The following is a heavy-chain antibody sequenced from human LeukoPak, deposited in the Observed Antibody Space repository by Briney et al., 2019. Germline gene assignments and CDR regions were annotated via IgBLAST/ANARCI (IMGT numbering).Heavy chain of an antibody. CDR3: ANGAAADPYYFDY. J-gene: IGHJ4*02. CDR2: ISGGGGST. Sequence: PGGSLRLSCAASGXTFSSYAMSWVRQAPGKGLEWVSAISGGGGSTYYADSVKGRFTISRDNSKNTLYLQMNSLRAEDTAVYYCANGAAADPYYFDYWGQGTLVTVSS. CDR1: GXTFSSYA. V-gene: IGHV3-23*01. D-gene: IGHD6-13*01.